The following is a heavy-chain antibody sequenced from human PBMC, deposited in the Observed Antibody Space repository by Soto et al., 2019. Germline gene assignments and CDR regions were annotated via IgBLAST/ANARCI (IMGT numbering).Heavy chain of an antibody. D-gene: IGHD3-3*01. CDR3: ANTYDFWSGEYYFDY. J-gene: IGHJ4*02. CDR2: ISGSGGST. Sequence: LSLTCAASGFTFSSYAMSWVRQAPGKGLEWVSAISGSGGSTYYADSVKGRFTISRDNSKNTLYLQMNSLRAEDTAVYYCANTYDFWSGEYYFDYWGQGTLVTVSS. CDR1: GFTFSSYA. V-gene: IGHV3-23*01.